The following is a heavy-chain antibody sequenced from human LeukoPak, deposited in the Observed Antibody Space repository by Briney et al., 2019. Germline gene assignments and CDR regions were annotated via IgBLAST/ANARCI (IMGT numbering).Heavy chain of an antibody. D-gene: IGHD3-10*01. CDR3: ARHRIAMVRGVNYMDV. J-gene: IGHJ6*03. V-gene: IGHV5-51*01. CDR2: IYPGDSDT. CDR1: GYSFTSYW. Sequence: GESLKISCKGSGYSFTSYWIGWVRQMPGKGLEWMGIIYPGDSDTRYSPSFQGQVTISADKSISTAYLQWSSLKASDTAMYYCARHRIAMVRGVNYMDVWGKGTTVTISS.